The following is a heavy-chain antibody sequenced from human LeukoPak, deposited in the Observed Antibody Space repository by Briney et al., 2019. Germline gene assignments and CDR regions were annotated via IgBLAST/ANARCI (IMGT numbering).Heavy chain of an antibody. Sequence: PGGSLRLSCAASGFTVSSNYMSWVRQAPGKGLEWVSVIYSGGSTYYADSVKGRFTISRDNSKNTLYLQMNGLRAEDTAVYYCARDRITTIFGVVDWGQGTLVTVSS. CDR1: GFTVSSNY. D-gene: IGHD3-3*01. CDR3: ARDRITTIFGVVD. V-gene: IGHV3-53*01. CDR2: IYSGGST. J-gene: IGHJ4*02.